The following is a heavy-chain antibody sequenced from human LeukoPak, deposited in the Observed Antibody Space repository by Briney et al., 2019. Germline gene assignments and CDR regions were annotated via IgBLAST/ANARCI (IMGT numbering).Heavy chain of an antibody. CDR2: INPNSGGT. D-gene: IGHD1-26*01. CDR3: ARSSSGSYSDFDY. Sequence: ASVKVSCKASGYTFTGYYMHWVRPSPGQGLEWMGWINPNSGGTNYAQKFQGWVAMTRDTSISTAYMELSRLRSDDTAVYYCARSSSGSYSDFDYWGQGTLVTVSS. CDR1: GYTFTGYY. J-gene: IGHJ4*02. V-gene: IGHV1-2*04.